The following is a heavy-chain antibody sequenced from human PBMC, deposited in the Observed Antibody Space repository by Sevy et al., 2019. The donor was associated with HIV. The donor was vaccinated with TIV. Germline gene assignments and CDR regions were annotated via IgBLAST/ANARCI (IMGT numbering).Heavy chain of an antibody. V-gene: IGHV3-23*01. D-gene: IGHD3-9*01. CDR1: GFTFSSYA. CDR2: ISGSGGST. Sequence: GGSLRLSCAASGFTFSSYAMSWVRQAPGKGLEWVSAISGSGGSTYYADSVKGRFTISRDNSKNTLYLQMNSLRAEDTAVYYCAKFMDVYYDILTGYYNPYYYYGMDVWGQGTTVTVSS. CDR3: AKFMDVYYDILTGYYNPYYYYGMDV. J-gene: IGHJ6*02.